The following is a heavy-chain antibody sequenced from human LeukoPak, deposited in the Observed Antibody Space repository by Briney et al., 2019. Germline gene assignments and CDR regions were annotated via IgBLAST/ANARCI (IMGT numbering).Heavy chain of an antibody. CDR1: GDSISDYY. CDR3: ARGVPDYGDYGSNWFGP. CDR2: VYYTGST. D-gene: IGHD4-17*01. V-gene: IGHV4-59*12. Sequence: SEALSLTCTVSGDSISDYYCTWIRQPPGKGLEWIGYVYYTGSTNYNPSLKSRVTISVDTSKNQFSLKVRSVTAADTAVYYCARGVPDYGDYGSNWFGPWGQGTLVTVSS. J-gene: IGHJ5*02.